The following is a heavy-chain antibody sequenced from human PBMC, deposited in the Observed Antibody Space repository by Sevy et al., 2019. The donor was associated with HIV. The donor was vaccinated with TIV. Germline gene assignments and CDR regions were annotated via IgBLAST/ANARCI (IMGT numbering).Heavy chain of an antibody. Sequence: WGSLRLSCAASGFTFSSYGMHWVRQAPGKGLEWVAVIWYDGSNKYYADSVKGRFTISRDNSKNTLYLQMNSLRAEDTAVYYCARETLPSYWTYYDSSGYYHWGQGTLVTVSS. CDR1: GFTFSSYG. V-gene: IGHV3-33*01. D-gene: IGHD3-22*01. J-gene: IGHJ5*02. CDR3: ARETLPSYWTYYDSSGYYH. CDR2: IWYDGSNK.